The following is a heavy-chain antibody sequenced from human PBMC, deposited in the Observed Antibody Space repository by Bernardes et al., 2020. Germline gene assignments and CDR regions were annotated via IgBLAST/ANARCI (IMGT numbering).Heavy chain of an antibody. D-gene: IGHD3-3*01. Sequence: SETLSLTCAVYGGSFSGYYWSWIRQPPGKGLEWIGEINHSGSTNYNPSLKSRVTISVDTSKNQFSLKLSSVTAADTAVYYCARDTSTYYDFWSGYYLSYFDYWGQGTLVTVSS. V-gene: IGHV4-34*01. J-gene: IGHJ4*02. CDR1: GGSFSGYY. CDR3: ARDTSTYYDFWSGYYLSYFDY. CDR2: INHSGST.